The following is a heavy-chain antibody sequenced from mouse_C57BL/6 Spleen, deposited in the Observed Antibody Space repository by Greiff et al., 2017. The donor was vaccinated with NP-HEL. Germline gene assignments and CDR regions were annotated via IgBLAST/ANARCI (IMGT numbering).Heavy chain of an antibody. V-gene: IGHV1-55*01. CDR2: IYPGSGST. CDR3: ARRFITTVVPFDY. Sequence: VQLQQPGAELVKPGASVKMSCKASGYTFTSYWITWVKQRPGQGLEWIGDIYPGSGSTNYNEKFKSKATLTVDTSSSTAYMQLSSLTSEDSAVYYCARRFITTVVPFDYWGQGTTLTVSS. J-gene: IGHJ2*01. D-gene: IGHD1-1*01. CDR1: GYTFTSYW.